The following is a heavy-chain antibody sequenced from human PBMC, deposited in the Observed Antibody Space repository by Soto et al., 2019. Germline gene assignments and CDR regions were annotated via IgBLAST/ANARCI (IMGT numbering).Heavy chain of an antibody. CDR3: AKDLVRYSSGWSDAFDI. CDR1: GFTFYSYS. J-gene: IGHJ3*02. Sequence: GGSLRLSCATPGFTFYSYSMGWVPPAPGEVLECVSVISGSGGSTYYADSVKGRFTISRDNSKNTLYLQMNSLRAEDTAVYYCAKDLVRYSSGWSDAFDIWGQGTMVTVSS. CDR2: ISGSGGST. D-gene: IGHD6-19*01. V-gene: IGHV3-23*01.